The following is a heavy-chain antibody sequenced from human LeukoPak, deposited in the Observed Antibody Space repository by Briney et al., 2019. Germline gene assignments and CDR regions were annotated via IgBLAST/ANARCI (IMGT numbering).Heavy chain of an antibody. Sequence: GGSLRLSCAASGFTFSSYARSWVRQAPGKGLEWVSAISGSGGSTYYADSVKGRFTISRDNSKNTLYLQMNSLRAEDTAVYYCAKATTHDYGDYVSYWGQGTLVTVSS. D-gene: IGHD4-17*01. CDR2: ISGSGGST. V-gene: IGHV3-23*01. J-gene: IGHJ4*02. CDR1: GFTFSSYA. CDR3: AKATTHDYGDYVSY.